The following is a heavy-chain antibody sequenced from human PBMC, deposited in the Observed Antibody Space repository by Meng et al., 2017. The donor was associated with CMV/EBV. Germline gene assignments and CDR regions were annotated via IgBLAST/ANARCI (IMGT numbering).Heavy chain of an antibody. CDR1: GFTFSSYW. D-gene: IGHD3-3*01. V-gene: IGHV3-74*01. CDR3: ARAPNPSYYDFWSGYYINWFDP. CDR2: INSDGSST. Sequence: GGSLRLSCAASGFTFSSYWMHWVRQAPGKGLVWVSRINSDGSSTSYADSVKGRFTISRDNAKNTLYLQMNSLRDEDTAVYYCARAPNPSYYDFWSGYYINWFDPWGQGTLVTVSS. J-gene: IGHJ5*02.